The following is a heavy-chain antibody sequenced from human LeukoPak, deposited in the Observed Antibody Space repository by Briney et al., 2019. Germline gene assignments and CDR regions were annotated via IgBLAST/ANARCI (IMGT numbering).Heavy chain of an antibody. J-gene: IGHJ4*02. CDR2: IYSGGST. CDR1: GFTVSSNY. Sequence: PGGSLGLSCAASGFTVSSNYMSWVLQAPGKGLEWVSVIYSGGSTYYADSVKGRFTIFRDNAKNTLNLQMNSLRAEDTAVYYCARYGSGYDLIDYWGQGTLVTVSS. V-gene: IGHV3-53*01. CDR3: ARYGSGYDLIDY. D-gene: IGHD5-12*01.